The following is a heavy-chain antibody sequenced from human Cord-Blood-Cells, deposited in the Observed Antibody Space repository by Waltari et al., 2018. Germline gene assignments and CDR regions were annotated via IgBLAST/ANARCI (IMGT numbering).Heavy chain of an antibody. CDR1: GGSISSYY. V-gene: IGHV4-4*07. D-gene: IGHD1-26*01. CDR2: IYTSGST. CDR3: ARERIVGATGWFDP. J-gene: IGHJ5*02. Sequence: QVQLQESGPGLVKPSETLSLTCTVSGGSISSYYWSWIRQPAGKGLEWIGRIYTSGSTNYNPSLKSRVTMSVDTAKNQFSLKLSSVTAADTAGYCCARERIVGATGWFDPWGQGTLVTVSS.